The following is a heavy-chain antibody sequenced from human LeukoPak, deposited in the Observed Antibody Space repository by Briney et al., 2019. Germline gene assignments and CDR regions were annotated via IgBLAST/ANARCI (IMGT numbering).Heavy chain of an antibody. CDR3: ARDRTLEGPDS. D-gene: IGHD5-24*01. Sequence: ASVKVSCKASGYTFTGYYMHWVRQAPGQGLEWMGWINSYSGDTKTAQKFQGRVTMTSDTSITTAYMEVGSLRSDDTAVYYCARDRTLEGPDSWGQGTLVIVSS. CDR1: GYTFTGYY. J-gene: IGHJ4*02. CDR2: INSYSGDT. V-gene: IGHV1-2*02.